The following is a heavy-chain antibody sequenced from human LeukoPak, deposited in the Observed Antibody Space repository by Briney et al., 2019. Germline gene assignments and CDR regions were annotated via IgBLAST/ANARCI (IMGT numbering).Heavy chain of an antibody. D-gene: IGHD6-6*01. CDR2: IYYSGST. CDR1: GGFISSYY. V-gene: IGHV4-59*08. CDR3: ARFSSSSLAFDY. Sequence: PSETLSLTCTVSGGFISSYYWSWIRQPPGKGLEWIGYIYYSGSTNYNPSLKSRVTISVDTSKNQFSLKLSSVTAADTAVYYCARFSSSSLAFDYWGQGTLVTVSS. J-gene: IGHJ4*02.